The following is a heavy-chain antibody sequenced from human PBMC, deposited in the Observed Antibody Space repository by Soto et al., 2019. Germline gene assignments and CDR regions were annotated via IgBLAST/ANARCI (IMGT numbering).Heavy chain of an antibody. Sequence: EVQLVESGGGLVQPGGSLRLSCAASGFTFNNYWMHWVRQAPGKGLEWVSRIKFDGSNTNYADTVEGRFTISRDNAKDTLYLQMNSLRAEDTALYYCARGIRNYYGSDYWGQGTLVTVSS. CDR3: ARGIRNYYGSDY. CDR2: IKFDGSNT. V-gene: IGHV3-74*01. CDR1: GFTFNNYW. D-gene: IGHD3-10*01. J-gene: IGHJ4*02.